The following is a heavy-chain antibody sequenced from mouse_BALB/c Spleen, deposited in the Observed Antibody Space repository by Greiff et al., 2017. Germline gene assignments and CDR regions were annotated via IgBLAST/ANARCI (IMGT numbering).Heavy chain of an antibody. J-gene: IGHJ4*01. CDR2: ISSGGSYT. D-gene: IGHD1-2*01. Sequence: EVKLVESGGGLVKPGGSLKLSCAASGFTFSSYTMSWVRQTPEKRLEWVATISSGGSYTYYPDSVKGRFTISRDNAKNTLYLQMSSLKSEDTAMYYCARSYGYNYAMDYWGQGTSVTVSS. CDR1: GFTFSSYT. CDR3: ARSYGYNYAMDY. V-gene: IGHV5-6-4*01.